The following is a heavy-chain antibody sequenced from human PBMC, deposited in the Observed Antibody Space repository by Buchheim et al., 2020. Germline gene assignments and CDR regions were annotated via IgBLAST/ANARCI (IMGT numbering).Heavy chain of an antibody. CDR2: IYHSGNT. D-gene: IGHD6-19*01. J-gene: IGHJ4*02. CDR1: GGSISSANW. V-gene: IGHV4-4*02. CDR3: ATSSGWWKIDN. Sequence: QVQLQESGPGLVEPSGSLSLTCAVSGGSISSANWWTWVRQPPGKGLEWIGEIYHSGNTNYNPSLKSRVSKSVDKSKNQLSLRLSSVTAADTAVYYCATSSGWWKIDNWGQGTL.